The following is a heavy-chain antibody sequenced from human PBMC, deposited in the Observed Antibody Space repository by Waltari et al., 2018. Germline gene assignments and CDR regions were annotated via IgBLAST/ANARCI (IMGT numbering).Heavy chain of an antibody. Sequence: QVQLQESGPGLVKPSETLSLTCTVSGYSISRGYYWGWIRPPPGKGLEWIGSVNHSGRTYYNPSLKSRVTISVDTSKNQFSLKLSSVTAEDTAVYYCAREPIVGATAFWYFDLWGRGTLVTVSS. CDR1: GYSISRGYY. CDR3: AREPIVGATAFWYFDL. CDR2: VNHSGRT. V-gene: IGHV4-38-2*02. J-gene: IGHJ2*01. D-gene: IGHD1-26*01.